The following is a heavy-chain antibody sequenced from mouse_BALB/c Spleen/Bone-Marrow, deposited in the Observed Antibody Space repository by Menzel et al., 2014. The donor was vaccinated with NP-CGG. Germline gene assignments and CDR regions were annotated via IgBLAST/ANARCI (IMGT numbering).Heavy chain of an antibody. J-gene: IGHJ4*01. CDR1: GFNIRDTY. V-gene: IGHV14-3*02. CDR2: IGPANGNT. CDR3: AGGWLPSYAMDY. Sequence: EVQLQQSGAELVKPGASVKLSCTASGFNIRDTYMHWVKQRPEQGLEWIGRIGPANGNTKYDPKFQGKATITADTSSNTAYLQLSSLTSEDTAVYYCAGGWLPSYAMDYWGQGTSVTVSS. D-gene: IGHD2-2*01.